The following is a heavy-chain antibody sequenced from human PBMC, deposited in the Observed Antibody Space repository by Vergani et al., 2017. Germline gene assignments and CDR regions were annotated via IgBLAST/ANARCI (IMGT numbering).Heavy chain of an antibody. CDR3: ARLRWLPQSHYGMDV. Sequence: QVQLQESGPGLLKPSQTLSLTCTVSGASVSRGTYYWTWIRQPAGKKLEWIVRMYTSGHTIYNPSLESRVTMSVDTSKNQFSLQLSSVTAADTAVYYCARLRWLPQSHYGMDVWGQGTTVTVSS. V-gene: IGHV4-61*02. CDR2: MYTSGHT. J-gene: IGHJ6*02. D-gene: IGHD5-12*01. CDR1: GASVSRGTYY.